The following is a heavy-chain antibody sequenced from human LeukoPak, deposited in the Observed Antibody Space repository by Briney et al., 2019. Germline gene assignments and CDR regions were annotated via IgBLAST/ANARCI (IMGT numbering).Heavy chain of an antibody. V-gene: IGHV1-18*01. CDR3: ARGPPYTTSSVDYYYGMDV. CDR1: GYMFTSYG. CDR2: ISDYNGNT. Sequence: GASVKVSCKASGYMFTSYGITWVRQAPGQGLEWMGWISDYNGNTNFAQKLQGRVTMTTDTSTSTAYMELRSLRSDDTAVYFCARGPPYTTSSVDYYYGMDVWGQGTTVTDSS. D-gene: IGHD6-6*01. J-gene: IGHJ6*02.